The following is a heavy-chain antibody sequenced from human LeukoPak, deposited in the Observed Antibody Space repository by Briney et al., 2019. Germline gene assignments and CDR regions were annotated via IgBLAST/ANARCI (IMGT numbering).Heavy chain of an antibody. J-gene: IGHJ5*02. CDR1: GFTVISNY. D-gene: IGHD7-27*01. CDR3: ARDGDLLYNWFDP. Sequence: GGSLRLSCAASGFTVISNYMSWVRQAPGKGLEWVSVIYSGGSTYYADSVKGRFTISRDNSKNTLYLQMNSLRAEDTAVYYCARDGDLLYNWFDPWGQGTLVTVSS. V-gene: IGHV3-66*01. CDR2: IYSGGST.